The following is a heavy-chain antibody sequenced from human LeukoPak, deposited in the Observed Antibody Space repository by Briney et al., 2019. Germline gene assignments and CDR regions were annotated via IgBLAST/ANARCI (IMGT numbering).Heavy chain of an antibody. Sequence: QTGGSLRLSCAASGFTFSSYAMSWVRQAPGKGLEWVSAISGSGGSTYYADSVKGRFTISRDNSKNTLYLQMNSLRAEDTAVYYCAGQMYCSSTRCPKDVVDPWGQGTLVTVSS. V-gene: IGHV3-23*01. J-gene: IGHJ5*02. CDR3: AGQMYCSSTRCPKDVVDP. D-gene: IGHD2-2*01. CDR1: GFTFSSYA. CDR2: ISGSGGST.